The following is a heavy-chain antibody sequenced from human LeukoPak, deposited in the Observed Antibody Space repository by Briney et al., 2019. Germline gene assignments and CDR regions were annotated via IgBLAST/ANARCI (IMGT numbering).Heavy chain of an antibody. V-gene: IGHV4-59*08. D-gene: IGHD3-9*01. CDR1: GGSISSYY. J-gene: IGHJ5*02. Sequence: SETLSLTCTVSGGSISSYYWSWIRQPPGKGLEWIGYIYYSGSTNYNPFLDSLATLSVDTSNTQYPPKLSPVTAADTVVYYWARVTGYSVVANCFDPWGQGTLVTVSS. CDR2: IYYSGST. CDR3: ARVTGYSVVANCFDP.